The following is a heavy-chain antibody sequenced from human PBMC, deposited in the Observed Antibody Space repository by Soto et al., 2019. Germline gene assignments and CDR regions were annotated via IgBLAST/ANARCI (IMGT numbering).Heavy chain of an antibody. Sequence: EVQLVESGGGLIQPGGSLRLSCAASGFTVSSNYMSWVRQAPGKGLEWVSVIYSGGSTYYADSVKDRFTISRDNSKNTLYLQMNSLRAEDTAVYYCARDQVADGYYYGMDVWGQGTTVTVSS. CDR2: IYSGGST. J-gene: IGHJ6*02. D-gene: IGHD6-13*01. CDR3: ARDQVADGYYYGMDV. V-gene: IGHV3-53*01. CDR1: GFTVSSNY.